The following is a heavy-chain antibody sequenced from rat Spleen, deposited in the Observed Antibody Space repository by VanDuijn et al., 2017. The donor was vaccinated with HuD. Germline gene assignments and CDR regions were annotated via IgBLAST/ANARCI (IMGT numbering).Heavy chain of an antibody. CDR2: MWTNGDT. Sequence: QVQLKESGPGLVQPSQTLSLTCTVSGFSLTNFHVHWVRQPPGKGLEWMGVMWTNGDTSYNSGVKSRLSISRDISKSQVFLKMSSLQTEDTATYYCASLSTGIPLDYWYFDFWGPGTMVTVSS. J-gene: IGHJ1*01. V-gene: IGHV2-32*01. CDR3: ASLSTGIPLDYWYFDF. D-gene: IGHD1-4*01. CDR1: GFSLTNFH.